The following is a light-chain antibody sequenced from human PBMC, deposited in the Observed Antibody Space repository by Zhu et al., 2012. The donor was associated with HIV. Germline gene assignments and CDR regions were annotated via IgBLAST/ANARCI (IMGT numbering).Light chain of an antibody. CDR1: QDITNS. CDR2: SAF. V-gene: IGKV1-17*03. Sequence: DIQMTQSPSAMSASVGDRVTITCRASQDITNSLAWFQQKPGKAPKRLISSAFSLETGVPSRFSGSGSGTEFTLTISSLQPEDFATYYCLQHHTYPRTFGQGTKVEI. J-gene: IGKJ1*01. CDR3: LQHHTYPRT.